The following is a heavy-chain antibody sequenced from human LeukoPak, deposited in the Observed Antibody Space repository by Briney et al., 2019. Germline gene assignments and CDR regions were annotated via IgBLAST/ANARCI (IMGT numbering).Heavy chain of an antibody. CDR3: ARGRAVGATFPLDY. CDR2: INHSGST. Sequence: PSETLSLTCAVYGGSFSGYYWSWIRQPPGKGLEWIGEINHSGSTNYNPSLKSRVTISVDTSKNQFSLKLSSLTAADTAVYYCARGRAVGATFPLDYWGQGTLVTVSS. J-gene: IGHJ4*02. D-gene: IGHD1-26*01. CDR1: GGSFSGYY. V-gene: IGHV4-34*01.